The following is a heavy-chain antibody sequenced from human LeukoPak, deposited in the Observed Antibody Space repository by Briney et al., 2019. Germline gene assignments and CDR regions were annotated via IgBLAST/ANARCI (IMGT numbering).Heavy chain of an antibody. CDR3: ARDRPGSSCYPDY. CDR2: ISYDGSNK. CDR1: GFTFSSYA. V-gene: IGHV3-30*04. Sequence: GGSLRLSCAASGFTFSSYAMHWVRQAPGKGLEWVAVISYDGSNKYYADSVKGRFTISRDNSKNTLYLQMNSLRAEDTAVYYCARDRPGSSCYPDYWGQGTLVTVSS. J-gene: IGHJ4*02. D-gene: IGHD3-22*01.